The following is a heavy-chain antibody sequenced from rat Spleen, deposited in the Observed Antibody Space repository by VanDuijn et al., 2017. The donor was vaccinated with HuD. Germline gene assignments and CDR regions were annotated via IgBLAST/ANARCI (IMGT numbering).Heavy chain of an antibody. Sequence: EVQLVESGGGLVQPGRSLKLSCAASGFTFSNYGMHWIRQAPTKGLEWVATISYDGSSTYYRDSVKGRFTISRDNAKNTQYLQMDSLRSEDTATYYCATRGPWFAYWGQGTLVTVSS. D-gene: IGHD4-3*01. CDR2: ISYDGSST. CDR1: GFTFSNYG. CDR3: ATRGPWFAY. V-gene: IGHV5-19*01. J-gene: IGHJ3*01.